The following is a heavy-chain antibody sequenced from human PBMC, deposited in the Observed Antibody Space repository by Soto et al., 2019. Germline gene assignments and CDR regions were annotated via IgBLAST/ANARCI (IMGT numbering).Heavy chain of an antibody. Sequence: ASVKPSCKDCGYTFTSNGISWVRQAPEQGLEWMGRISAYNGNTNYAQKLQGRVTMTTDTSTSTAYMELRSLRAEDTAVYYCAKGGRQWLVTSDFNYWGQGALVTVSS. J-gene: IGHJ4*02. V-gene: IGHV1-18*01. CDR3: AKGGRQWLVTSDFNY. CDR1: GYTFTSNG. D-gene: IGHD6-19*01. CDR2: ISAYNGNT.